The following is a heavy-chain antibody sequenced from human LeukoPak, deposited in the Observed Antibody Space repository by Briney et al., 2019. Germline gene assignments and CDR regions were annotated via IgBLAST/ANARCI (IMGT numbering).Heavy chain of an antibody. CDR1: GFTFSSYC. J-gene: IGHJ6*03. CDR2: IKQDGSEK. Sequence: PAGSLRLSCAVSGFTFSSYCMSWIRQAPGKGLEWVGNIKQDGSEKYYVDSMKGRFTISRDKAKNSLYLQVNSLRAEDTAVYYCARAPMCSGWEDYYYYYYMDVWGKGTTVTVSS. CDR3: ARAPMCSGWEDYYYYYYMDV. V-gene: IGHV3-7*01. D-gene: IGHD6-19*01.